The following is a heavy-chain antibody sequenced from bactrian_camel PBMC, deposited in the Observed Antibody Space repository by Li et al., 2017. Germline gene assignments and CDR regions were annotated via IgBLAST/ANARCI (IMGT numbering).Heavy chain of an antibody. CDR2: ISGAGRE. CDR1: GFIFGIAS. J-gene: IGHJ4*01. Sequence: VQLVESGGGQVQPGGSLRLSCETSGFIFGIASLSWLRQLPGKELEWIAVISGAGREYYSDSVKGRFTASRDNQKKTVYLQLNNLRTEDTATYYCAKQKTEYPALTSDYSSRGQGTQVTVS. D-gene: IGHD4*01. CDR3: AKQKTEYPALTSDYSS. V-gene: IGHV3S67*01.